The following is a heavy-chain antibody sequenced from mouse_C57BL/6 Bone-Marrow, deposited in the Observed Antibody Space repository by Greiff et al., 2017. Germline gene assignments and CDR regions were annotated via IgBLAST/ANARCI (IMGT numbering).Heavy chain of an antibody. V-gene: IGHV1-64*01. Sequence: VQLQQPGAELVKPGASVKLSCKASGYTFTSYWMHWVKQRPGQGLEWIGMIHPNSGSTNYNEKFKSKATLTVDKSSSTAYMQLSILTSEDSAVYYCARGIFPLFAYWGQGTLVTVSA. CDR3: ARGIFPLFAY. J-gene: IGHJ3*01. CDR2: IHPNSGST. CDR1: GYTFTSYW.